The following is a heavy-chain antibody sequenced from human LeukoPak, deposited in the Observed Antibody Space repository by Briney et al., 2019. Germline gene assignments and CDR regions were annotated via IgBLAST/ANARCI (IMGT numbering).Heavy chain of an antibody. V-gene: IGHV1-18*01. Sequence: ASVKVSCKASGYTFTSYGISWVRQAPGQGLEWMGWISAYNGNTNYAQKLQGRVTMTTDTSTSTAYMELRSLRSEDTAVYYCARRNYDSSGYYSDYYYYGMDVWGQGTTVTVSS. CDR1: GYTFTSYG. CDR3: ARRNYDSSGYYSDYYYYGMDV. D-gene: IGHD3-22*01. CDR2: ISAYNGNT. J-gene: IGHJ6*02.